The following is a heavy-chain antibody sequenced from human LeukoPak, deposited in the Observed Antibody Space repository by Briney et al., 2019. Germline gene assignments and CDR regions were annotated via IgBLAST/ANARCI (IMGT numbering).Heavy chain of an antibody. CDR3: AGSDYYYYYYMDV. Sequence: SVKLSCNASGGTFTSYAISWVRQPPAQGLEWMGVLIPIFGTANYAQKFQSRVTITTDESTSTAYMVLSSLRSEDTAVYYCAGSDYYYYYYMDVWGKGTTVTVPS. CDR1: GGTFTSYA. J-gene: IGHJ6*03. V-gene: IGHV1-69*05. CDR2: LIPIFGTA.